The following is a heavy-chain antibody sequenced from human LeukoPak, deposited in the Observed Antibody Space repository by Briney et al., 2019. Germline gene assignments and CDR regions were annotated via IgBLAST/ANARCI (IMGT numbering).Heavy chain of an antibody. J-gene: IGHJ2*01. CDR2: IRYDGSNK. V-gene: IGHV3-30*02. CDR1: GFTFSSYG. CDR3: AKDLVYCSSTSCYDDWYFDL. Sequence: PGGSLGLSCAASGFTFSSYGMHWVRQAPGKGLEWVAFIRYDGSNKYYVDSVKGRFTISRDNSKNTLYLQMNSLRVEDTAVYYCAKDLVYCSSTSCYDDWYFDLWGRGTLVTVSS. D-gene: IGHD2-2*01.